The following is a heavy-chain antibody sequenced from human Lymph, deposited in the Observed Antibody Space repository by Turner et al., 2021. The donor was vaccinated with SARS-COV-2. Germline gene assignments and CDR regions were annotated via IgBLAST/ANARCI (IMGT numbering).Heavy chain of an antibody. Sequence: EVQLVESGGGLVQPGRSLILSCAASGFTFDDYAMHWVRQAPGKGLEWVSGISWNSGSIGYADSVKGRFTISRDNAKNSLYLQMNSLRAEDTALYYCAKDLGTGYYYYGMDVWGQGTTVTVSS. CDR3: AKDLGTGYYYYGMDV. CDR1: GFTFDDYA. CDR2: ISWNSGSI. V-gene: IGHV3-9*01. J-gene: IGHJ6*02. D-gene: IGHD3-16*01.